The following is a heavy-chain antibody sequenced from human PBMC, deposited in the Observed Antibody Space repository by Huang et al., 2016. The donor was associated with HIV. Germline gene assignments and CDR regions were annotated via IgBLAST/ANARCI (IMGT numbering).Heavy chain of an antibody. J-gene: IGHJ4*02. D-gene: IGHD3-22*01. Sequence: QVQLVQSGAEVKKPGASVKVACKASGFNFNNYDFNGVRQASGQGLDWMVWKTPKRGNTGYAQKLQGRDTLTRNTSITTAYMELRSLRSEDTAVYYCARARGFLYDSTGYYSRYYFDSWGQGTLVTISS. CDR1: GFNFNNYD. V-gene: IGHV1-8*03. CDR2: KTPKRGNT. CDR3: ARARGFLYDSTGYYSRYYFDS.